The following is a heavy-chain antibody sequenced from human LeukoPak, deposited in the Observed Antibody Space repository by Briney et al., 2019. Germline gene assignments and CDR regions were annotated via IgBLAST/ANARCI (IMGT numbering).Heavy chain of an antibody. D-gene: IGHD3-10*01. V-gene: IGHV3-74*03. CDR3: ARISSMVRHY. CDR2: IKSDGSST. CDR1: GFTFRSYW. J-gene: IGHJ4*02. Sequence: GGSLRLSCAVSGFTFRSYWMHWVRQAPGKGLVWVSSIKSDGSSTTYADSVKGRYTISRDNAENTLYLQMNSLRVEDTAVYYCARISSMVRHYWGQGTLVTVSS.